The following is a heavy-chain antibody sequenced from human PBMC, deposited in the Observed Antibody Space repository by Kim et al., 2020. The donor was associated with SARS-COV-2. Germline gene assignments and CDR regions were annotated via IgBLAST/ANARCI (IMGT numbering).Heavy chain of an antibody. D-gene: IGHD6-13*01. Sequence: GGSLRLSCAASGFTFSSYAMHWVRQAPGKGLEWVAVIWYDGSNKYYADSVKGRFTISRDNSKNTLYLQMNSLRAEDTAVYYCAKGLIAAAGYYGMDVWGQGTTVTVSS. CDR2: IWYDGSNK. V-gene: IGHV3-33*06. J-gene: IGHJ6*02. CDR3: AKGLIAAAGYYGMDV. CDR1: GFTFSSYA.